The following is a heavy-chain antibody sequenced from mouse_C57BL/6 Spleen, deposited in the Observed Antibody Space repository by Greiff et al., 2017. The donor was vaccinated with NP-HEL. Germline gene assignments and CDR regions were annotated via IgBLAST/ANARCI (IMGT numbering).Heavy chain of an antibody. CDR2: IYPGDGDT. J-gene: IGHJ4*01. Sequence: VQLQQSGPELVKPGASVKISCKASGYAFSSSWMNWVKQRPGKGLEWIGRIYPGDGDTNYNGKFKGKATLTADKSSSTAYMQLSSLTSEDSAVYFCARPNYYGNAMDYWGQGTSVTVSS. D-gene: IGHD1-1*01. CDR3: ARPNYYGNAMDY. CDR1: GYAFSSSW. V-gene: IGHV1-82*01.